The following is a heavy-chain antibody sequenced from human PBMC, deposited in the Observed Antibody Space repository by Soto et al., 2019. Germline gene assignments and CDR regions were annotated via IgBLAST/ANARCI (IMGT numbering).Heavy chain of an antibody. V-gene: IGHV3-49*04. J-gene: IGHJ4*02. D-gene: IGHD3-10*01. CDR2: IRGKTYGGTT. CDR3: ARDGGDYVSGTYGYFDY. CDR1: GFTFGDYA. Sequence: GGSLRLSCSASGFTFGDYAMSWVRQAPGKGLEWVGFIRGKTYGGTTEYAASVEGRFTIARDDSKSIAYLQMSSLKTDDTAVYYCARDGGDYVSGTYGYFDYWGQGTLVTVSS.